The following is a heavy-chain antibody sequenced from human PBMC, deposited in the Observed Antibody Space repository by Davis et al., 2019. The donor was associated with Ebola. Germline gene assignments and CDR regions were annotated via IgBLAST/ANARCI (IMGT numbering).Heavy chain of an antibody. CDR2: INHSGST. CDR1: GFTFSSYW. CDR3: ARAEWSDYYDSSGYFRH. Sequence: ESLKISCAASGFTFSSYWMHWVRQPPGKGLEWIGEINHSGSTNYNPSLKSRVTISVDTSKNQFSLKLSSVTAADTAVYYCARAEWSDYYDSSGYFRHWGQGTLVTVSS. J-gene: IGHJ1*01. V-gene: IGHV4-34*01. D-gene: IGHD3-22*01.